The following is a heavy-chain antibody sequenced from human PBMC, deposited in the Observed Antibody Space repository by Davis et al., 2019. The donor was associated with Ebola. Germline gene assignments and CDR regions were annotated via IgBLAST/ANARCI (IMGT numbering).Heavy chain of an antibody. D-gene: IGHD3-9*01. Sequence: PGGSLRLSCAASGFTFSSYGMHWVRQAPGKGLEWVAFIRYDGTNEYYADSVKGRFTISRDNSQNTLYLQMNSLRAEDTAMYYCANQIAISYYYGMDVWGQGTTVTVSS. J-gene: IGHJ6*02. CDR2: IRYDGTNE. CDR3: ANQIAISYYYGMDV. V-gene: IGHV3-30*02. CDR1: GFTFSSYG.